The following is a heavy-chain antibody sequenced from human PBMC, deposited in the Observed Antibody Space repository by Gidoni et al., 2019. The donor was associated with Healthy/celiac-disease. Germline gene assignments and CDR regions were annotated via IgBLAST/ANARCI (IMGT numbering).Heavy chain of an antibody. J-gene: IGHJ4*02. V-gene: IGHV1-18*01. Sequence: QVQLVQSRAEVKKPGASVKVSCKASGYTFTSYGISWVRQAPGQGLEWMGWIIAYNGNTNYAQKLQGRVTMTTDTSTSTAYMELRSLRSDDTAVYYCARAELRYFDWLLYPTYYFDYWGQGTLVTVSS. CDR3: ARAELRYFDWLLYPTYYFDY. CDR2: IIAYNGNT. D-gene: IGHD3-9*01. CDR1: GYTFTSYG.